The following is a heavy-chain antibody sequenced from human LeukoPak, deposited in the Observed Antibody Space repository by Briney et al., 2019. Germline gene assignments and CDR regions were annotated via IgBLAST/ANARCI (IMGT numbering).Heavy chain of an antibody. CDR3: ARDPNSYCSSTSCYLLRYGMDV. Sequence: GGSLRPSCAASGFTFSSYAMHWVRQAPGKGLEWVAVISYDGSNKYYADSVKGRFTISRDNSKNTLYLQMNSLRAEDTAVYYCARDPNSYCSSTSCYLLRYGMDVWGQGTTVTVSS. V-gene: IGHV3-30-3*01. J-gene: IGHJ6*02. CDR2: ISYDGSNK. D-gene: IGHD2-2*01. CDR1: GFTFSSYA.